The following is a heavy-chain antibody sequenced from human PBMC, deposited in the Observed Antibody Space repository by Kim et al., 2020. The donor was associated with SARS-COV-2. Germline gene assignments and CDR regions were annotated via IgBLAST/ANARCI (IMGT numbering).Heavy chain of an antibody. V-gene: IGHV4-4*07. CDR3: ARGQAGGIWWFDP. D-gene: IGHD2-15*01. Sequence: YTPPPKSRVTTSHDTSNNQLSLKLSSVTAADTAMYYCARGQAGGIWWFDPWGQGDMVTVSS. J-gene: IGHJ5*02.